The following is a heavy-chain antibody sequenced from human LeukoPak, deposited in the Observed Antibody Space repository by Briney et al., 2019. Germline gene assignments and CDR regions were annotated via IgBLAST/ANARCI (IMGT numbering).Heavy chain of an antibody. V-gene: IGHV3-23*01. Sequence: GGSLRLSCAASGFTFSSYAMSWVRQAPGKGLEWVSSITGSSGYTYYADSVKGRFTISRDNSKNTLYLQMNSLRAEDTSVYYCSKXLSGXYYTDYWGQGTLVTVSS. CDR2: ITGSSGYT. D-gene: IGHD6-19*01. CDR1: GFTFSSYA. J-gene: IGHJ4*02. CDR3: SKXLSGXYYTDY.